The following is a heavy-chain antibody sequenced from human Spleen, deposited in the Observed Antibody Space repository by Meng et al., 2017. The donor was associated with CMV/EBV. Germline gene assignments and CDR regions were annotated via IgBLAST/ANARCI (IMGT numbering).Heavy chain of an antibody. D-gene: IGHD5-18*01. V-gene: IGHV3-23*01. J-gene: IGHJ4*02. CDR2: ISDSGDSP. CDR3: AKTLNGYGGEDS. CDR1: GFTLISYW. Sequence: GGSLRLSCAASGFTLISYWMSWVRQAPGKGLEWVSLISDSGDSPYYADSVKGRFIISRDNSKNMVYLQMKSLRADDTAIYYCAKTLNGYGGEDSWGQGTLVTVSS.